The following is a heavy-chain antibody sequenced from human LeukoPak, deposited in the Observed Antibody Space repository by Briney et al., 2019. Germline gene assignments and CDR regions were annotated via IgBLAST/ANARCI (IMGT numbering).Heavy chain of an antibody. D-gene: IGHD3-22*01. CDR2: IIPIFGTA. CDR1: GGTFSSYA. J-gene: IGHJ4*02. CDR3: ARDQYDSSGYYYY. Sequence: SVKVSRKASGGTFSSYAISWVRQAPGQGLEWMGRIIPIFGTANYAQKFQGRVTITTDESTRTAYMELSSLRSEDTAVYYCARDQYDSSGYYYYWGQGTLVTVSS. V-gene: IGHV1-69*05.